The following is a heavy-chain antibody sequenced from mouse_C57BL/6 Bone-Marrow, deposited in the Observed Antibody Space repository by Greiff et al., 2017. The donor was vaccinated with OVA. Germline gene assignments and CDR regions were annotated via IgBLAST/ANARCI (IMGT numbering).Heavy chain of an antibody. J-gene: IGHJ3*01. CDR2: IDPSDSYT. CDR1: GYTFTSYW. Sequence: QVQLKQPGAELVRPGTSVKLSCKASGYTFTSYWMHWVKQRPGQGLEWIGVIDPSDSYTNYNQKFKGKATLTVDTSSSTAYMQLSSLTSEDSAVYCCALVADWGQGTLVTVSA. V-gene: IGHV1-59*01. D-gene: IGHD2-10*02. CDR3: ALVAD.